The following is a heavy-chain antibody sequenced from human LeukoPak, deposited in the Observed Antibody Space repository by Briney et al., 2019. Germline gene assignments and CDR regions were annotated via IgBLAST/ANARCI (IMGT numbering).Heavy chain of an antibody. V-gene: IGHV1-46*01. CDR1: GYTFTSYY. CDR2: INPIGGST. Sequence: ASVTVSRKTSGYTFTSYYMHWVRQAPGQGREWMGIINPIGGSTSKAYKFQGRVTMTRATPTSTVYMELSSLRSEDTAVYYCARSNNYYASSGYYAKTRRDFDYWGQGTLVAVSS. J-gene: IGHJ4*02. CDR3: ARSNNYYASSGYYAKTRRDFDY. D-gene: IGHD3-22*01.